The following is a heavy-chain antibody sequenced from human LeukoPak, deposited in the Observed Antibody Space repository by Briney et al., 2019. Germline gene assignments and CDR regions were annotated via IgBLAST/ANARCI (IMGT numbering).Heavy chain of an antibody. CDR2: IYYSGNR. J-gene: IGHJ4*02. CDR3: ARAPGVISPYFDY. Sequence: SETLSLTCTVSGGSISGSKYYWGWIRQPPGKGLEWIGSIYYSGNRYYNPSLKSRVTISVDTSKNQFSLKLSSVTAADTAVYYCARAPGVISPYFDYWGQGTLVTVSS. V-gene: IGHV4-39*07. D-gene: IGHD3-10*01. CDR1: GGSISGSKYY.